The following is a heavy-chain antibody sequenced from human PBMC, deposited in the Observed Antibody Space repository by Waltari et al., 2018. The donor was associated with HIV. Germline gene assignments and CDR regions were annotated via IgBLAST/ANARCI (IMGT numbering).Heavy chain of an antibody. V-gene: IGHV1-3*04. CDR1: GYTFNMYA. CDR3: ARDRGYSSGGFDC. Sequence: QVQFVQSGAEVKKPGASVKVSCKASGYTFNMYALHWVRQAPGQRLEWMGWINTGNGNSKYSQKFQGRVTISRDTSASTAYMELSSLRSEDTAVYYCARDRGYSSGGFDCWGQGTLVTVSS. CDR2: INTGNGNS. D-gene: IGHD3-22*01. J-gene: IGHJ4*02.